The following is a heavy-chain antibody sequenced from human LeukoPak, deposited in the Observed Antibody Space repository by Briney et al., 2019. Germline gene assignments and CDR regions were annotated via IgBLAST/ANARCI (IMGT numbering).Heavy chain of an antibody. CDR1: GFTVSSNY. D-gene: IGHD3-22*01. CDR3: AREEGITMMDAFDI. CDR2: IYSGGST. J-gene: IGHJ3*02. Sequence: PGGSLRLSCAASGFTVSSNYMSWVRQAPGKGLEWVSVIYSGGSTYYADSVKGRFTISRDNSKNTLYLQMNSLRAEDTAVYYCAREEGITMMDAFDIWGQGTMVTVSS. V-gene: IGHV3-66*01.